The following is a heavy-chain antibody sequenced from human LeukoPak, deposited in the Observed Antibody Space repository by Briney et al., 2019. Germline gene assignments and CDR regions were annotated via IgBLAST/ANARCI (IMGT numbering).Heavy chain of an antibody. Sequence: GGSLRLSCAASGFTFSSYSMNWVRQAPGKGLEWVSHISSSSSTIYYADSVKGRFTISRDDAKNSLYLQMNSLRAEDTAVYYCAELGITMIGGVWGKGTTVTISS. CDR2: ISSSSSTI. CDR1: GFTFSSYS. D-gene: IGHD3-10*02. V-gene: IGHV3-48*04. J-gene: IGHJ6*04. CDR3: AELGITMIGGV.